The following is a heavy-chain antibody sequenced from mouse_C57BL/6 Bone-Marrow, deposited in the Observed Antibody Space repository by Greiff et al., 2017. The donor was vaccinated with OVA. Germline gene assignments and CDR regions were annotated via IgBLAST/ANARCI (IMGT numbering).Heavy chain of an antibody. CDR1: GFTFSDAW. J-gene: IGHJ1*03. V-gene: IGHV6-6*01. D-gene: IGHD2-10*02. CDR2: IRNKANNHAT. Sequence: EVMLVESGGGLVQPGGSMKLSCAASGFTFSDAWMDWVRQSPEKGLEWVAEIRNKANNHATYYAESVKGRFTISRDDSKSSVYLQMNSLRAEDTGIYYCTREYGTYWYFDVWGTGTTVTVSS. CDR3: TREYGTYWYFDV.